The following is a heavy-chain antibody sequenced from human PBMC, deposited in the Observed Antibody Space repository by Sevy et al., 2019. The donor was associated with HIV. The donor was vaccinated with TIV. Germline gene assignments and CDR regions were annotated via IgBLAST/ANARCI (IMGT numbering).Heavy chain of an antibody. Sequence: GASVKVSCKTSGYTFDNFDITWVRQAPGQGLESMGWISRHNYKTTSAQRLQDRVTLTTDTSTTTAYLELRNLRPDDTAVYYCARGVGRGNWNGPYFDSWGQGTQVTVSS. V-gene: IGHV1-18*04. CDR2: ISRHNYKT. D-gene: IGHD1-1*01. CDR3: ARGVGRGNWNGPYFDS. CDR1: GYTFDNFD. J-gene: IGHJ4*02.